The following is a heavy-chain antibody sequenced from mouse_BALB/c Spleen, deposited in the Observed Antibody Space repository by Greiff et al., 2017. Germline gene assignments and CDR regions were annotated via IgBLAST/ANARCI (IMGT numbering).Heavy chain of an antibody. CDR3: ATGTYYFDY. J-gene: IGHJ2*01. V-gene: IGHV1-7*01. CDR2: INPSTGYT. CDR1: GYTFTSYW. D-gene: IGHD4-1*01. Sequence: VQLQQSGAELAKPGASVKMSCTASGYTFTSYWMHWVKQRPGQGLEWIGYINPSTGYTEYNQKFKDKATLTADKSSSTAYMQLSSLTSEDSAVYYCATGTYYFDYWGQGTTLTVSA.